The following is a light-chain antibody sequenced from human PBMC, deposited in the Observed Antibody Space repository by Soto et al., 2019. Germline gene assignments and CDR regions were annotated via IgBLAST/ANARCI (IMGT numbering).Light chain of an antibody. CDR1: SSDIGRYKY. V-gene: IGLV2-14*01. CDR3: SSYTTIKTVV. CDR2: EVS. Sequence: QSALTQPASVSGSPGQSITISCTGTSSDIGRYKYVSWFQHHPGKAPKLIIFEVSHRPSGISDRFSGFKSANTAYLTISGVQPEDEADYHCSSYTTIKTVVFGGGTKVTVL. J-gene: IGLJ2*01.